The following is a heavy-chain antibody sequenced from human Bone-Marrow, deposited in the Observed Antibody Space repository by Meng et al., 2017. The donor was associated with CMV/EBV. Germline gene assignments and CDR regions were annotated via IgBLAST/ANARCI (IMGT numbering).Heavy chain of an antibody. Sequence: GGSLRLSCAASGFTFSSYEMNWVRQAPGKGLEWVSVIYSGGSTYYADSVKGRFTISRDNSKNTMYLQMNSLRGEDTAVYYCARGIGRGSGPYTPSDFDYWGQGTLVTVSS. CDR3: ARGIGRGSGPYTPSDFDY. CDR1: GFTFSSYE. J-gene: IGHJ4*02. D-gene: IGHD3-3*01. CDR2: IYSGGST. V-gene: IGHV3-66*01.